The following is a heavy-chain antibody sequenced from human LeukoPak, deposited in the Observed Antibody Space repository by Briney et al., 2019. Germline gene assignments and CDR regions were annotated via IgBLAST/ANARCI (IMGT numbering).Heavy chain of an antibody. CDR3: ARVGCNGGSCKPYAYYAMSV. D-gene: IGHD2-15*01. Sequence: GGSLRLSCAASGLSFSGYAMHWVRQAPGKGLERVAIIWYDGSIKYYVDSVKGRFTISRDNSKNTLYLQMNSLRAEDTAVYYCARVGCNGGSCKPYAYYAMSVRVQGSTVTVS. CDR1: GLSFSGYA. CDR2: IWYDGSIK. V-gene: IGHV3-33*01. J-gene: IGHJ6*02.